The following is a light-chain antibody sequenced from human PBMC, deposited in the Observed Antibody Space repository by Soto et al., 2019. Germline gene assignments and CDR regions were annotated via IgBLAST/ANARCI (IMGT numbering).Light chain of an antibody. Sequence: EIVLTQSPGTLSLSPGERATLSCRVSQSVSSSYLAWYQQKPGQAPRLLIYGASSRATGIPARFSGSGSGTEFTLTISSLQSEDFAVYYCQQYNNWPLTFGGGTKVDI. J-gene: IGKJ4*01. CDR2: GAS. CDR1: QSVSSSY. V-gene: IGKV3D-15*01. CDR3: QQYNNWPLT.